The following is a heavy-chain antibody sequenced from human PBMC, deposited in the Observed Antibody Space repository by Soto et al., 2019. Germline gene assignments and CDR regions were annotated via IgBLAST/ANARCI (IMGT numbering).Heavy chain of an antibody. CDR1: GGTFSSYS. Sequence: QVQLVQSGAEVEKPGSSVKVSCKASGGTFSSYSINWVRQAPGQGLEWMGGIIPIFGTANYAQKFQGRVTITADESTSTAYMELSSLRSEDTAVYYCARDHSSGWYSPHADYWGQGTLVTVSS. CDR3: ARDHSSGWYSPHADY. J-gene: IGHJ4*02. V-gene: IGHV1-69*12. CDR2: IIPIFGTA. D-gene: IGHD6-19*01.